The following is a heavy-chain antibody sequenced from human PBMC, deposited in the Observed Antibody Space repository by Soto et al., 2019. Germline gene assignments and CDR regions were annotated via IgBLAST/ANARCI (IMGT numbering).Heavy chain of an antibody. D-gene: IGHD3-3*01. CDR1: GFSLSTSGAA. V-gene: IGHV2-5*02. CDR2: VYWDDDK. CDR3: AHRQLVTFFGLVTQPDVWFDS. J-gene: IGHJ5*01. Sequence: QITLKESGPTLVNPTQTLTLTCTFSGFSLSTSGAAVGWIRQPPGKALELLALVYWDDDKLYSPSIKNRDTIPTDHHKTHVVLTLTNAETVDTATYYCAHRQLVTFFGLVTQPDVWFDSWGQGTLVTVPS.